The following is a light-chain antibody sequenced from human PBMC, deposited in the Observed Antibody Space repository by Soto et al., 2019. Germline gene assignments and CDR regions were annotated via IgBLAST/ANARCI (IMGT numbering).Light chain of an antibody. V-gene: IGKV2D-29*02. J-gene: IGKJ5*01. CDR3: MQSTQLPPT. CDR2: EVS. Sequence: DVVMTQTPLSLSVAPGQPASISCKSSQSLLHITGETFLLWYLQKPGQSPQLLIYEVSTRVSGVPDRFSGSRSGTDFTLEISRVETDDVGIYYCMQSTQLPPTFGQGTRLGIE. CDR1: QSLLHITGETF.